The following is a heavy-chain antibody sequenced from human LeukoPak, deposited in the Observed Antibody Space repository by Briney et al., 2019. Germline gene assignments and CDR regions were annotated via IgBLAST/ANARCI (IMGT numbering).Heavy chain of an antibody. J-gene: IGHJ4*02. D-gene: IGHD3-16*01. Sequence: PGGSLGLSCAASGFTVSSNYMSWVRQAPGKGLEWVSVIYSGGSTYYADSVKGRFTISRDNSKNTLYLQMNSLRAEDTAVYYCARDHRGSYFDYWGQGTLVTVSS. V-gene: IGHV3-53*01. CDR1: GFTVSSNY. CDR2: IYSGGST. CDR3: ARDHRGSYFDY.